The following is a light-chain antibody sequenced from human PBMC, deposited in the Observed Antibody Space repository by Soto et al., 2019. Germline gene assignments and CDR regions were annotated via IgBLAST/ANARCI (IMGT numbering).Light chain of an antibody. J-gene: IGKJ4*01. CDR2: DAS. CDR1: QSVSSN. Sequence: EIVMTQSPATLSVSPGERATLSCRASQSVSSNLAWYQQKPGQAPRLLIYDASTRATGIPARFSGSGSETEYTLTISSLQSEDSAVYDCQQCSWHPFTVTFGGGTKVEIK. CDR3: QQCSWHPFTVT. V-gene: IGKV3-15*01.